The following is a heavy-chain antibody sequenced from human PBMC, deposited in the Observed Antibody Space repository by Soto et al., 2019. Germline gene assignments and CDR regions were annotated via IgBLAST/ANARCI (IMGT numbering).Heavy chain of an antibody. V-gene: IGHV1-69*01. CDR2: IIPIFGTA. CDR1: GGTFSSYA. D-gene: IGHD3-22*01. Sequence: QVQLVQSGAEVKKPGSSVKVSCKASGGTFSSYAISWVRQAPGQGLEWMGGIIPIFGTANYAQKFQGRVTITADESTSTAYMELSSLRSEDTTVYYCARDDGYYYDSSGYQGYWGQGTLVTVSS. CDR3: ARDDGYYYDSSGYQGY. J-gene: IGHJ4*02.